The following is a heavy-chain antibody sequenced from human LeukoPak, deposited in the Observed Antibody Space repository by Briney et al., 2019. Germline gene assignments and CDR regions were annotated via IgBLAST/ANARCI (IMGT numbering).Heavy chain of an antibody. J-gene: IGHJ4*02. V-gene: IGHV3-15*01. CDR3: TTELDVRPNHY. CDR1: GLTFSNAW. CDR2: IKRKSDGGTT. D-gene: IGHD1-14*01. Sequence: GGSLRLSCAASGLTFSNAWMSWVRQAPGKGLEWVGRIKRKSDGGTTDYAAPVKGRLTISRDDSKNTLYLQMNSLKSEDTAVYYCTTELDVRPNHYWGQGTLVAVSS.